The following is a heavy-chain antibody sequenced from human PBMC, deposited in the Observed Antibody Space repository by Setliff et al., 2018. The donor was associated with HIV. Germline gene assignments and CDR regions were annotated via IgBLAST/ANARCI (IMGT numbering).Heavy chain of an antibody. CDR1: GYTFTGYY. V-gene: IGHV1-2*02. CDR2: IYPNSGDT. CDR3: AKADVLLCDF. D-gene: IGHD3-16*01. Sequence: ASVKVSCKASGYTFTGYYIHWVRQAPGQGLEWMGWIYPNSGDTKYAQKFQGRVTMTRDTSISTAYMELTTLSSADTAIYYCAKADVLLCDFWGQGTLVTVSS. J-gene: IGHJ4*02.